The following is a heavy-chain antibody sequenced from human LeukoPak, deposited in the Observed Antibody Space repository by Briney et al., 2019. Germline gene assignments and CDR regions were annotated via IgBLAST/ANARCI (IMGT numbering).Heavy chain of an antibody. V-gene: IGHV3-30*03. J-gene: IGHJ4*02. CDR3: VRDSWGFDY. D-gene: IGHD3-16*01. Sequence: GGSLRLSCAASGFTYSNYGMHWVRQAPGKGLEWVAVIYYDGNNKYYADSVKGRFTISRDNSKNTLYLQMNSLRGDDTAVYHCVRDSWGFDYWGQGTLVTVSS. CDR1: GFTYSNYG. CDR2: IYYDGNNK.